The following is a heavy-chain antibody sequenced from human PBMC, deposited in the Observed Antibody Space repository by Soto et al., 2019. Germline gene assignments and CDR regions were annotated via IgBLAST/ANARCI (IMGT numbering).Heavy chain of an antibody. CDR3: ARDRHDQGDFNWFDP. CDR1: GFAFSDFG. CDR2: ISRGGSPI. D-gene: IGHD4-17*01. V-gene: IGHV3-21*02. J-gene: IGHJ5*02. Sequence: EVQLVESGGGLVKPGGSLRLSCAASGFAFSDFGFNWVRQAPRKGLEWVSFISRGGSPIYYADSLRGRFTISRDDANNSISLQMTRLTPEATAIYYCARDRHDQGDFNWFDPWGQGTLVTVSS.